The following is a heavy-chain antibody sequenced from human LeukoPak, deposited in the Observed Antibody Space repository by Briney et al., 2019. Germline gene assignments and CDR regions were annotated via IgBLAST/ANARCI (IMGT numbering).Heavy chain of an antibody. CDR3: ARLSYDFWSGYPDYYMDV. CDR2: ISGSGGST. D-gene: IGHD3-3*01. Sequence: GGSLRLSCAASGFNFSSYAMSWVRQAPGKGLEWVSAISGSGGSTYYADSVKGRFTISRDNAKNSLYLQMNSLRAEDTAVYYCARLSYDFWSGYPDYYMDVWGKGTTVTVSS. CDR1: GFNFSSYA. J-gene: IGHJ6*03. V-gene: IGHV3-23*01.